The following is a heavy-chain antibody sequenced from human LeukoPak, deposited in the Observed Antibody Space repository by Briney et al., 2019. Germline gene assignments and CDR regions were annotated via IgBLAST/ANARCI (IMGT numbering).Heavy chain of an antibody. CDR1: GYTFTGYY. CDR3: ARVSGYSYGEYYYYYMDV. Sequence: GASVKVSCKASGYTFTGYYMHWVRQAPGQGLEWMGWINPNSGGTNYARKFQGRVTMTRDTSISTAYMELSRLRSDDTAVYYCARVSGYSYGEYYYYYMDVWGKGTTVTISS. CDR2: INPNSGGT. V-gene: IGHV1-2*02. J-gene: IGHJ6*03. D-gene: IGHD5-18*01.